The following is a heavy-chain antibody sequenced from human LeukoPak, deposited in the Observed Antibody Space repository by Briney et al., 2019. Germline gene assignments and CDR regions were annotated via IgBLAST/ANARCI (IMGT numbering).Heavy chain of an antibody. CDR2: INSDGSST. J-gene: IGHJ4*02. CDR1: GFTFSSYW. CDR3: AKDRIAAAEGYFDY. D-gene: IGHD6-13*01. V-gene: IGHV3-74*01. Sequence: GGSLRLSCAASGFTFSSYWMHWVRQAPGKGLVWVSRINSDGSSTSYADSVKGRFTISRDNAKNTLYLQMNSLRAEDTVVYYCAKDRIAAAEGYFDYWGQGTLVTVSS.